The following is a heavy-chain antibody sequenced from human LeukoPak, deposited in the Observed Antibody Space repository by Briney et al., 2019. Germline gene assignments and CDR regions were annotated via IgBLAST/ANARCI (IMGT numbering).Heavy chain of an antibody. CDR1: GGTFSSYA. Sequence: ASVKVSCKASGGTFSSYAISWVRQAPGQGLEWMGWISPYNAKTNYAQKLQGRVTMTTDTSTTTANMELRSLRSDDTAVYYCARGPSSSFDGFDIWGQGTMVTVSS. CDR3: ARGPSSSFDGFDI. CDR2: ISPYNAKT. J-gene: IGHJ3*02. V-gene: IGHV1-18*01. D-gene: IGHD6-13*01.